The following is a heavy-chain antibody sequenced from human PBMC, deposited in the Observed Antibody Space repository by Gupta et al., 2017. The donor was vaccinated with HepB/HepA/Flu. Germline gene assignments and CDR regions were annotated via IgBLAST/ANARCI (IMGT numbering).Heavy chain of an antibody. V-gene: IGHV2-5*02. Sequence: QITLNESGPTLVKPTQTLTLTCTFSGFSLSSDGVGVGWIRQPPGKALECLALIFWDDDERYSPSLKSRLAITKDTSKNQVVLTMTNMDPVDTATYFCAHTYRYCTGGSCYSRLFDYWGQGTLVTVSS. CDR3: AHTYRYCTGGSCYSRLFDY. D-gene: IGHD2-8*02. CDR1: GFSLSSDGVG. CDR2: IFWDDDE. J-gene: IGHJ4*02.